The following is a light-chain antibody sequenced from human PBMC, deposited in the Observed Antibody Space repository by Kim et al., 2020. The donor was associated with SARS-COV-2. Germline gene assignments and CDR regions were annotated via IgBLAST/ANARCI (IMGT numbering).Light chain of an antibody. V-gene: IGLV1-44*01. CDR3: AACDDSLNGWV. Sequence: ELTQPPSASGTPGQRVTISCSGSSSNIGSNIVNWYQQLPGTAPQLLIYSNNQRPSGVPDRFSGSKSGTSASLAISGLQSEDEADYYCAACDDSLNGWVFGGGTQRTVL. CDR1: SSNIGSNI. CDR2: SNN. J-gene: IGLJ3*02.